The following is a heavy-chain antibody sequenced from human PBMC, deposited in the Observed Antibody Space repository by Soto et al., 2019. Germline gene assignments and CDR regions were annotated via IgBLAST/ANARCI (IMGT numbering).Heavy chain of an antibody. D-gene: IGHD4-17*01. CDR3: AKDPTDYGDYPVGY. V-gene: IGHV3-23*01. Sequence: GGSLRLSCAASEFTCSTYAMSWVRQAPGKGLEWVSAISSGGGSTYYADSVKGRFTISRDNSKNRLYLQMNSLRAEDTALYYCAKDPTDYGDYPVGYWGQGTLVTVSS. CDR2: ISSGGGST. J-gene: IGHJ4*02. CDR1: EFTCSTYA.